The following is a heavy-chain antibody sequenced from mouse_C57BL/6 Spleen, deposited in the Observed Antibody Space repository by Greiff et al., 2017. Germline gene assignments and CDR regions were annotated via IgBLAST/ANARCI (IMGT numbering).Heavy chain of an antibody. V-gene: IGHV1-81*01. J-gene: IGHJ2*01. CDR3: ARRNYDYDEEGDY. D-gene: IGHD2-4*01. CDR2: IYPRSGNT. Sequence: VQLQESGAELARPGASVKLSCKASGYTFTSYGISWVKQRTGQGLEWIGEIYPRSGNTYYNEKFKGKATLTADKSSSTAYMELRSLTSEDSAVYFCARRNYDYDEEGDYWGQGTTLTVSS. CDR1: GYTFTSYG.